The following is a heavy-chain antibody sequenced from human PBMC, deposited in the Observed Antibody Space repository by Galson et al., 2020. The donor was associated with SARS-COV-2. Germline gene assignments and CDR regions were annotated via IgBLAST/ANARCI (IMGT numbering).Heavy chain of an antibody. CDR2: INPNSGGT. V-gene: IGHV1-2*02. CDR3: ARDPRGSSSFDY. J-gene: IGHJ4*02. Sequence: ASVKVSCKASGYTFTGYYMHWVRQAPGQGLEWMGWINPNSGGTNFAQKFQGRVTMTRDTSISTAYMELSRLRSDDTAVYYCARDPRGSSSFDYWGQGTLVTVSS. D-gene: IGHD6-13*01. CDR1: GYTFTGYY.